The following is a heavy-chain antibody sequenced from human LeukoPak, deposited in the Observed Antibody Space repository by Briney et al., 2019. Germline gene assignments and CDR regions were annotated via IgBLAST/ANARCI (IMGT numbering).Heavy chain of an antibody. CDR3: TTDGGDPLYFDY. J-gene: IGHJ4*02. CDR1: GFIFSNAW. V-gene: IGHV3-15*01. D-gene: IGHD2-21*02. Sequence: PGGSLRLSCAASGFIFSNAWMSWVRQAPGKGLEWVGRIKRKTDGGTTGYAAPVKGRFTISRDDSKNTLYLQMNSLKTEDTAVYYCTTDGGDPLYFDYWGQGTLVTVSS. CDR2: IKRKTDGGTT.